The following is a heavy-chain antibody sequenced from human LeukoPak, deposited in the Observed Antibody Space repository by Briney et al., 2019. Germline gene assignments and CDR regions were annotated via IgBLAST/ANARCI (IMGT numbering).Heavy chain of an antibody. V-gene: IGHV1-46*01. CDR2: INPSGGST. D-gene: IGHD3-10*01. CDR1: GYTFTSYY. CDR3: ARHITMVRGVIMAY. J-gene: IGHJ4*02. Sequence: ASVKVSCKASGYTFTSYYMHWVRQAPGQGLEWMGIINPSGGSTSYAQKFQGRVTMTTDTSTSTAYMELRSLRSDDTAVYYCARHITMVRGVIMAYWGQGTLVTVSS.